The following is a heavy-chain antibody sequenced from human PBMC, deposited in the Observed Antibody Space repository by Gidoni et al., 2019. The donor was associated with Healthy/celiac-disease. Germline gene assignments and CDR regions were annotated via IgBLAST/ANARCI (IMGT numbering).Heavy chain of an antibody. CDR3: AKTKGGITGTRGGFDY. D-gene: IGHD1-20*01. J-gene: IGHJ4*02. CDR1: GFTFDDYA. V-gene: IGHV3-9*01. Sequence: EVQLVESGGGLVQPGRSLRLSCAASGFTFDDYAMHWVRQAPGKGLEWVSGISWNSGSIGYADSVKGRFTISRDNAKNSLYLQMNSLRAEDTALYYCAKTKGGITGTRGGFDYWGQGTLVTVSS. CDR2: ISWNSGSI.